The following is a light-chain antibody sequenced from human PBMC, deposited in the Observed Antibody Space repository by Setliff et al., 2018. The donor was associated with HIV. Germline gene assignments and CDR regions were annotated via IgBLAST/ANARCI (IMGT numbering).Light chain of an antibody. CDR3: TSYTSYSSVV. V-gene: IGLV2-14*01. CDR1: SSDVGGYNY. CDR2: DVS. Sequence: QSVLTQPASVSGSPGQSITISCTGTSSDVGGYNYVSWYQQRPGKAPKLMIYDVSKRPSGVSNRFSGSKSGNTASLTISGLQAEDEADYYCTSYTSYSSVVFGGGTKVTVL. J-gene: IGLJ2*01.